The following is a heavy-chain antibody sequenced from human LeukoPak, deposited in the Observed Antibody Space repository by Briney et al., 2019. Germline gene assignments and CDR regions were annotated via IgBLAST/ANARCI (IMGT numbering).Heavy chain of an antibody. V-gene: IGHV3-9*01. Sequence: GGSLRLSCAASGFTFDDYAIHWVRQAPGKGLEWVSGISWNSGSIGYADSVKGRFTISRDNAKNSLYLQMNSLRAEDTALYYCAKDLYSSSWYYFDYWGQGTLVTVSS. J-gene: IGHJ4*02. CDR1: GFTFDDYA. D-gene: IGHD6-13*01. CDR3: AKDLYSSSWYYFDY. CDR2: ISWNSGSI.